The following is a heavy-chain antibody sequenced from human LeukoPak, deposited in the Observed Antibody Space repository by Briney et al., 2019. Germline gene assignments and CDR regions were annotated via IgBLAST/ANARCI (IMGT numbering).Heavy chain of an antibody. V-gene: IGHV1-2*02. CDR2: INPNSGGT. Sequence: ASVKVSCKASGYTFTGYYMHWVRQAPGQGLEWMGWINPNSGGTNYAQKFQGMVTMTRDTSISTAYMELSRLRSDDTAVYYCARVDLERYCSSTSCYMYDYWGQGTLVTVSS. CDR1: GYTFTGYY. CDR3: ARVDLERYCSSTSCYMYDY. J-gene: IGHJ4*02. D-gene: IGHD2-2*01.